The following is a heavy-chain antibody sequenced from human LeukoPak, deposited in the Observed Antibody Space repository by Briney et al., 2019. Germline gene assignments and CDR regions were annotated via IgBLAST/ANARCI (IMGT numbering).Heavy chain of an antibody. J-gene: IGHJ4*02. D-gene: IGHD3-22*01. V-gene: IGHV3-15*01. Sequence: GGSLRLSCAASGFTFSHAWMSWVRQAPGKGLEWVGRIKSKTDGATTDYAAPVKGRFTISSDDSKNTLYPQMNSLKTEDTAVYYCTTVYYYDSTFDYWGQGTLVTVSS. CDR2: IKSKTDGATT. CDR3: TTVYYYDSTFDY. CDR1: GFTFSHAW.